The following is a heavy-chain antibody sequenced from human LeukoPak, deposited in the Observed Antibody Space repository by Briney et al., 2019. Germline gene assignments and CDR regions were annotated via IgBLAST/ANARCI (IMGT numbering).Heavy chain of an antibody. CDR3: ARDRSGYCSSTSCPGFDY. J-gene: IGHJ4*02. CDR2: IIPIFGTA. Sequence: AASVKVSCKASGGTFSSYAISWVRQAAGQGLEWMGGIIPIFGTANYAQKFQGRVTITTDESTSTAYMELSSLRSGDTAVYYCARDRSGYCSSTSCPGFDYWGQGTLVTLSS. CDR1: GGTFSSYA. D-gene: IGHD2-2*01. V-gene: IGHV1-69*05.